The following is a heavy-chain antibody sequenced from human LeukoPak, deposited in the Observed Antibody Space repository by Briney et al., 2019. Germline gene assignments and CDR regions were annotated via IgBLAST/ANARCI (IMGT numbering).Heavy chain of an antibody. Sequence: GGSLRLSCAASGFTFSSYAMHWVRQAPGKGLEWVAVISYDGSNKYYADSVKGRFTISRDNSKNTLYLQMNSLRAEDTAVYYCARDASITTFGVVTHYGMDVWGQGTTVTVSS. D-gene: IGHD3-3*01. CDR1: GFTFSSYA. CDR3: ARDASITTFGVVTHYGMDV. V-gene: IGHV3-30-3*01. J-gene: IGHJ6*02. CDR2: ISYDGSNK.